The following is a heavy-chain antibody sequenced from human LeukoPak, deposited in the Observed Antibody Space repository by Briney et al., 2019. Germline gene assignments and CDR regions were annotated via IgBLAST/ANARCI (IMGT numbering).Heavy chain of an antibody. Sequence: ASVKVSCKVSRYTLTELSMHWVRQAPGKGLEWMGGFDPEDGETIYAQKFQGRVTMTEDTSTDTAYMELSGLRSEDTAVYYCATTPIVDYGMDVWGQGTTVTVSS. D-gene: IGHD2/OR15-2a*01. J-gene: IGHJ6*02. CDR2: FDPEDGET. CDR1: RYTLTELS. V-gene: IGHV1-24*01. CDR3: ATTPIVDYGMDV.